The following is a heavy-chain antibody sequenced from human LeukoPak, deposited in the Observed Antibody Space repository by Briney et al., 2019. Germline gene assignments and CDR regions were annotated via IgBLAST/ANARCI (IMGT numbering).Heavy chain of an antibody. V-gene: IGHV3-48*01. Sequence: PGGSLRLSCAASGFTFSSYSMNWVRQAPGKGLEWVSYISSSSSTIYYADSVKGRFTISRDNAKNSLYLQMNSLRAEDTAVYYCARDPPQYYDYVWGSHRWRYFDYWGQGTLVTVSS. CDR2: ISSSSSTI. CDR3: ARDPPQYYDYVWGSHRWRYFDY. CDR1: GFTFSSYS. J-gene: IGHJ4*02. D-gene: IGHD3-16*02.